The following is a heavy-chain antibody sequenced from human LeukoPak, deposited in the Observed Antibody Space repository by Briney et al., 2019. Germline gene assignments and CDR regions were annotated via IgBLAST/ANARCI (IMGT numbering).Heavy chain of an antibody. Sequence: ASVKVSCKASGGTFSSYAISWVRQAPGQGLEWMGGIIPIFGTANYAQKFQGRVTITADESTSTAYMELSSLRSEDTAVYYCAGGYCSSTSCLRAFDIWGQGTMVTVSS. CDR2: IIPIFGTA. V-gene: IGHV1-69*13. CDR1: GGTFSSYA. CDR3: AGGYCSSTSCLRAFDI. D-gene: IGHD2-2*01. J-gene: IGHJ3*02.